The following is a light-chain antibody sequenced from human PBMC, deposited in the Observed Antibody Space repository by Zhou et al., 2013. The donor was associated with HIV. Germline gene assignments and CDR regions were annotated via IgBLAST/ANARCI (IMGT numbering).Light chain of an antibody. Sequence: DIQMTQSPSTLSASIGDRVTITCRASQRIGTWLAWYQQTPGRAPKLLIYKASTLESGVPSRFSGSGSGTEFTLTISSLQPDDFATYYCQQYNSYSLTFGPRDQSGYQT. CDR3: QQYNSYSLT. CDR2: KAS. J-gene: IGKJ3*01. V-gene: IGKV1-5*03. CDR1: QRIGTW.